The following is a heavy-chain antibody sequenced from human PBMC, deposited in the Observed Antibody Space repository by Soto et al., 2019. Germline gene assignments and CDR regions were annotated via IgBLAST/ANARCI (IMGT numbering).Heavy chain of an antibody. CDR2: IIPLFGRA. CDR3: AQTLGLAAAGPGRFDL. CDR1: GGTFSSYA. D-gene: IGHD6-25*01. Sequence: QVQLVQSGAEVKKPGSSVKVSCKASGGTFSSYAISWVRQAPGQGHEWMGGIIPLFGRANYAQKFQGRVTITAAASTSTAYMELSSLRSEDTAVYYCAQTLGLAAAGPGRFDLWGRGTLVTVSS. J-gene: IGHJ2*01. V-gene: IGHV1-69*12.